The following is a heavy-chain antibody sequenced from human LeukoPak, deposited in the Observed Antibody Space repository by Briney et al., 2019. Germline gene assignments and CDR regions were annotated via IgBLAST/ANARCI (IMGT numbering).Heavy chain of an antibody. D-gene: IGHD3-16*01. CDR3: AKGLRELWGDAFDM. CDR1: GFTFSTRA. CDR2: ISYDGNTK. Sequence: GGSLRLSCAASGFTFSTRAMHWVRQAPGKGLEWVAVISYDGNTKFYADSVKGRFTISRDNSKSTLYLLMNSLGGEDTAVYYCAKGLRELWGDAFDMWGQGTMVTVSS. J-gene: IGHJ3*02. V-gene: IGHV3-30*18.